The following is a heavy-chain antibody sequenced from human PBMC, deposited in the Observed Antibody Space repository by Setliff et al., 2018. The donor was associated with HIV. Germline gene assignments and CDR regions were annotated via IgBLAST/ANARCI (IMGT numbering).Heavy chain of an antibody. CDR2: IYYSGST. Sequence: SETLSLTCTVSGGSISSYYWSWIRQPPGKGLEWIGSIYYSGSTYYNPSLKSRVTISVDTSKNHFSLKLRSVTAADSAVYYCARAFNYNFWSGQPDYFDYWGQGTLVTVSS. J-gene: IGHJ4*02. CDR3: ARAFNYNFWSGQPDYFDY. CDR1: GGSISSYY. V-gene: IGHV4-39*07. D-gene: IGHD3-3*01.